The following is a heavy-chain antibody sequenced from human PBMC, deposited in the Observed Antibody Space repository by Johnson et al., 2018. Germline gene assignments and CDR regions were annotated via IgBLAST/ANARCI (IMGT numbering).Heavy chain of an antibody. CDR1: GFTFSSYS. CDR3: AREHFDLDVFDI. V-gene: IGHV3-48*01. CDR2: ISSTRSTI. Sequence: VQLVQSGGGLVQPGGSLRLSCAASGFTFSSYSMNWVRQAPGKGLEWVSYISSTRSTIYYADSVKGRFTISRDNAKNSLYLQMNSLRAEDTAVYYCAREHFDLDVFDIWGQGTMVTVSS. D-gene: IGHD3-9*01. J-gene: IGHJ3*02.